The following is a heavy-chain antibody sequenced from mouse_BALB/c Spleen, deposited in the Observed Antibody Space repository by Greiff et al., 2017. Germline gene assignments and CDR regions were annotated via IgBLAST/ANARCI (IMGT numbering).Heavy chain of an antibody. D-gene: IGHD1-2*01. CDR3: ARDSLLRLRGAMDY. J-gene: IGHJ4*01. Sequence: VQLVESGPGLVAPSQSLSITCTVSGFSLTSYGVHWVRQPPGKGLEWLGVIWAGGSTNYNSALMSRLSISKDNSKSQVFLKMNSLQTDDTAMYYCARDSLLRLRGAMDYWGQGTSVTVSS. V-gene: IGHV2-9*02. CDR2: IWAGGST. CDR1: GFSLTSYG.